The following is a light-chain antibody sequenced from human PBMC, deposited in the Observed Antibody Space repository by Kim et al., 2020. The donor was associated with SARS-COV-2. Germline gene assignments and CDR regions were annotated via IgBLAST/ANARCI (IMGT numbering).Light chain of an antibody. CDR2: AAS. CDR3: QQLEAYPIT. Sequence: APVGDRVIITCRASQGISSYLAWYQQKPGKAPNLLIYAASTLQSGVPSRFSGSGSGTEFTLTISNLQPEDFATYYCQQLEAYPITFGQGTRLEIK. CDR1: QGISSY. V-gene: IGKV1-9*01. J-gene: IGKJ5*01.